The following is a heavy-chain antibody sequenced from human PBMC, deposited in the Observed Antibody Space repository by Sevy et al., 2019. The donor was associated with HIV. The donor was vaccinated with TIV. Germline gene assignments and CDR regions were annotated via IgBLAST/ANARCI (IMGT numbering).Heavy chain of an antibody. CDR2: IYYSGSA. J-gene: IGHJ4*02. CDR3: ARHGYSSSPASHSFDY. V-gene: IGHV4-39*01. Sequence: SETLSLTCTVSGGSISSSSYYWGWIRQRPGKGLEWSVSIYYSGSAYYNPSLKSRVTISVDTSKNQFSLKLSSVTAADTAVYYCARHGYSSSPASHSFDYWGQGTLVTVSS. CDR1: GGSISSSSYY. D-gene: IGHD6-13*01.